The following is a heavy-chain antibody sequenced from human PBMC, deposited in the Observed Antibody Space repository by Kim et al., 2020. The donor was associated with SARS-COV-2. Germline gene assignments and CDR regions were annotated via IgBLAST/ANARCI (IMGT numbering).Heavy chain of an antibody. D-gene: IGHD2-2*01. CDR1: GGSISSYY. J-gene: IGHJ6*01. CDR3: ARLSYCSSTSCYRQQDYYG. Sequence: SETLSLTCTVSGGSISSYYWSWIRQPPGKGLEWIGYIYYSGSTNYNPSLKSRVTISVDTSKNQFSLKLSSVTAADTAVYYCARLSYCSSTSCYRQQDYYG. CDR2: IYYSGST. V-gene: IGHV4-59*08.